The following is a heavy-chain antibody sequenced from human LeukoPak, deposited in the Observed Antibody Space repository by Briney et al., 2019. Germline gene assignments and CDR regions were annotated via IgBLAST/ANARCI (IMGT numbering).Heavy chain of an antibody. D-gene: IGHD1-1*01. J-gene: IGHJ3*02. V-gene: IGHV3-23*01. CDR1: GFTFTQIG. CDR3: TKDVFHWAFDI. Sequence: PGRSLRLSCAVSGFTFTQIGMGWVRQAPGKGLEWVAAIGGGGSDTKYTDSVKGRFTLSRDISRNTLYLQMDSLRAEDTAVYFCTKDVFHWAFDIWGPGTLVTVSS. CDR2: IGGGGSDT.